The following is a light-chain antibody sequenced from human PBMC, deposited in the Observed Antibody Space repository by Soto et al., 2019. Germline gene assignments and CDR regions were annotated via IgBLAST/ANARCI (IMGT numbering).Light chain of an antibody. V-gene: IGLV2-14*02. CDR2: EGS. CDR1: SSDVGSYNL. J-gene: IGLJ2*01. Sequence: QSALTQPASVSGSPGQSITISCTGTSSDVGSYNLVSWYQQHPGKAPKVMIYEGSKRPSGVSNRFSDSKSGNTASLLQAEDEADYDCCSYAGSNTLVFGGGTKLTVL. CDR3: CSYAGSNTLV.